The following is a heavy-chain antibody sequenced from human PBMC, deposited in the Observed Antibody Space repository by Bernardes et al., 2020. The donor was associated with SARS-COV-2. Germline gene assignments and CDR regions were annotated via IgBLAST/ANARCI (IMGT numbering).Heavy chain of an antibody. CDR2: IFGDDRA. CDR1: GFTVSGKV. CDR3: EGWNEPFDH. D-gene: IGHD1-1*01. Sequence: GGSLRLSCAASGFTVSGKVMSWVRQAPGKGPEWVSVIFGDDRAYYADSVKGRFIISRDNSKNTLHLRMDSLRGDDSAVYYCEGWNEPFDHWGQGTVVTVSS. J-gene: IGHJ4*02. V-gene: IGHV3-66*01.